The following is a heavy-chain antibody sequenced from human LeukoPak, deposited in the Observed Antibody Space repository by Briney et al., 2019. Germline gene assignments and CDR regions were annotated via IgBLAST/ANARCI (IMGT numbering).Heavy chain of an antibody. CDR2: IYSGGST. D-gene: IGHD2/OR15-2a*01. CDR3: AKDQSRDYFRGADY. J-gene: IGHJ4*02. CDR1: GFTVSSNY. V-gene: IGHV3-53*01. Sequence: GGSLRLSCAASGFTVSSNYMSWVRQAPGKGLEWVSVIYSGGSTYYADSVKGRFTISRDNSKNTLYLQMNSLRAEDTAVYYCAKDQSRDYFRGADYWGQGTLVTVSS.